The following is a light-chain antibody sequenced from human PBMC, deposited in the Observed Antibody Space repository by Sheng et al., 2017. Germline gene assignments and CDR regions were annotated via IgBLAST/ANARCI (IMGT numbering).Light chain of an antibody. Sequence: EIVLTQSPATLSLSPGERATLSCRASQSVWNTLAWYQQKPGQAPRLLIYDTSNRATGIPARFSGSGSGTDFTLTISSLEPEDFAVYYCQQYGSSPSTFGQGTKLEI. J-gene: IGKJ2*02. V-gene: IGKV3-11*01. CDR3: QQYGSSPST. CDR1: QSVWNT. CDR2: DTS.